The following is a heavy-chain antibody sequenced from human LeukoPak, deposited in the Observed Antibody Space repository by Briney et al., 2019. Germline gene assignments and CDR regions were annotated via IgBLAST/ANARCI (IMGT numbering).Heavy chain of an antibody. CDR2: IYYSGST. CDR3: ARGIAAAVSYYYYGMDV. V-gene: IGHV4-59*08. CDR1: GGSISSYY. Sequence: SETLSLTCTVSGGSISSYYWSWIRQPPGKGLEWIGYIYYSGSTNYNPSLKSRVTISVDTSKNQFSLKLSSVTAADTAVYYCARGIAAAVSYYYYGMDVWGQGTTVTVSS. J-gene: IGHJ6*02. D-gene: IGHD6-13*01.